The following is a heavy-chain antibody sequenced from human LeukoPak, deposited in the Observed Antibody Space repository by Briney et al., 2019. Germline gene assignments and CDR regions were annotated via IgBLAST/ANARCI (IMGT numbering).Heavy chain of an antibody. CDR3: ASMLNFDAFDI. Sequence: GGSLRLSCAASGFTVSSNYMSWVRQAPGKGLEWVSVIYSGGSTYYADSVKGRFTISRDNSKNTLSLQMNSLRAEDTAVYYCASMLNFDAFDIWGQGTMVTVSS. D-gene: IGHD3-16*01. J-gene: IGHJ3*02. V-gene: IGHV3-66*01. CDR1: GFTVSSNY. CDR2: IYSGGST.